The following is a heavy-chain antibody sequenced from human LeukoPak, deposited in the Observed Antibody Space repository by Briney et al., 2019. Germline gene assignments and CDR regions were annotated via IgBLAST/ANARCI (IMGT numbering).Heavy chain of an antibody. CDR1: GFTFSSYS. V-gene: IGHV3-21*01. J-gene: IGHJ6*04. D-gene: IGHD2-21*02. CDR2: ITSSSTYT. Sequence: GVSLRLSCAASGFTFSSYSMKWVRQAPGKGLEWVSSITSSSTYTYYADSVKGRFTVSRDNAKNSLFLQMNSLRAEDTAVYYCARALTAGYYGMDVWGKGTTVTVSS. CDR3: ARALTAGYYGMDV.